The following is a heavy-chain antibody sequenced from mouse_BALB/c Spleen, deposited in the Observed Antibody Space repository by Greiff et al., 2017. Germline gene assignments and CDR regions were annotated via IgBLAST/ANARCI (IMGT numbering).Heavy chain of an antibody. Sequence: EVQRVESGGDLVKPGGSLKLSCAASGFTFSSYGMSWVRQTPDKRLEWVATISSGGSYTYYPDSVKGRFTISRDNAKNTLYLQMSSLKSEDTAMYYCARQNDYDDYYAMDYWGQGTSVTVSS. J-gene: IGHJ4*01. CDR3: ARQNDYDDYYAMDY. CDR2: ISSGGSYT. V-gene: IGHV5-6*01. D-gene: IGHD2-4*01. CDR1: GFTFSSYG.